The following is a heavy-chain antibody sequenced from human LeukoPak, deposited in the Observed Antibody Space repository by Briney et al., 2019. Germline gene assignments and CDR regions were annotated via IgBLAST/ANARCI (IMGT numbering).Heavy chain of an antibody. D-gene: IGHD2-15*01. CDR3: AKCSGGSYYHSDDY. CDR1: GFTFSSYS. V-gene: IGHV3-21*01. J-gene: IGHJ4*02. CDR2: ISSSGSYR. Sequence: GGSLRLSCAASGFTFSSYSMNWVRQAPGKGLEWASSISSSGSYRYYADSVKGRFTISRDNAKKSLYLQMNSLRAEDTAVYYCAKCSGGSYYHSDDYWGQGTLVTVSS.